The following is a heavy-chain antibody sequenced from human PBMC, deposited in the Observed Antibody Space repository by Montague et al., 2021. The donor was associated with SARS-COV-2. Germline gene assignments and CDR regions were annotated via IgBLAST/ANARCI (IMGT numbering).Heavy chain of an antibody. CDR1: GFTFSSYA. CDR2: IYSGGSST. D-gene: IGHD3-3*01. J-gene: IGHJ4*02. Sequence: SRSLSWAASGFTFSSYAMSWVRQAPGKGLEWVSVIYSGGSSTYYADSVKGRFTISRDNSKNTLYLQMNSLRAEDTAVYYCAKGSYDFWSGYDRRGYFDYWGQGTLVTVSS. V-gene: IGHV3-23*03. CDR3: AKGSYDFWSGYDRRGYFDY.